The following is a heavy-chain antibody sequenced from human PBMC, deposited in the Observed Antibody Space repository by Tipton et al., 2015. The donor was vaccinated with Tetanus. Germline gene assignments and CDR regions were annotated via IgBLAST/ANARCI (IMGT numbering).Heavy chain of an antibody. CDR1: GALLTTGGYS. J-gene: IGHJ4*02. V-gene: IGHV4-30-2*01. Sequence: TLSLTCNVTGALLTTGGYSWGWIRQPPGQGLEWIGYIYQTGSTYFNPSLKSRVTISVDTSKNQFSLRLTSVTAADTAVYYCARANYEFPKKGPFDSWGQGALVIVSS. CDR3: ARANYEFPKKGPFDS. CDR2: IYQTGST. D-gene: IGHD3-3*01.